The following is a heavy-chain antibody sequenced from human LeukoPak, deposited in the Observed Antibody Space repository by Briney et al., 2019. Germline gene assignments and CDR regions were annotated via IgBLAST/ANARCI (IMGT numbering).Heavy chain of an antibody. CDR1: GFTFSSYS. Sequence: PGGSLRLSCAASGFTFSSYSMNWVRQAPGKGLEWVSYISSSSSTIYYADSVKGRFTISRDNAKNSLYLQMNSLRAEDTAVYYCARAKSGSLSFDYWGQGRTLVTVSS. CDR3: ARAKSGSLSFDY. CDR2: ISSSSSTI. V-gene: IGHV3-48*01. D-gene: IGHD1-26*01. J-gene: IGHJ4*02.